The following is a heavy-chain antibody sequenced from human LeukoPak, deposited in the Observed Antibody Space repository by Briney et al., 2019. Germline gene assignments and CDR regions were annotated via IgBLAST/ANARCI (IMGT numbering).Heavy chain of an antibody. Sequence: ASVKVSCKASGYTFTSYGISWVRQAPGQGLEWMGWISAYNGNTNYAQKLQGRVTMTSDTSTSTAYMELRSLRSDDTAVYYCARFRDPGSYHVVDYWGQGTLVTVSS. D-gene: IGHD3-10*01. CDR1: GYTFTSYG. CDR3: ARFRDPGSYHVVDY. V-gene: IGHV1-18*01. J-gene: IGHJ4*02. CDR2: ISAYNGNT.